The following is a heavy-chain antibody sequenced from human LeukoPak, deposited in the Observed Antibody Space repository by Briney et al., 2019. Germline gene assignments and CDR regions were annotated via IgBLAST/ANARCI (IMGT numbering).Heavy chain of an antibody. D-gene: IGHD6-6*01. J-gene: IGHJ6*03. CDR3: ARAVSSSSFYYYYYMDV. Sequence: GASVKVSCKASGYTFTSYGISWVRQAPGQGLEWMGWISAYNGNTNYAQKLQGRVTMTTDTSTSTAYMELRSLRSDDTAVYYCARAVSSSSFYYYYYMDVWGKGTTVTVSS. V-gene: IGHV1-18*01. CDR2: ISAYNGNT. CDR1: GYTFTSYG.